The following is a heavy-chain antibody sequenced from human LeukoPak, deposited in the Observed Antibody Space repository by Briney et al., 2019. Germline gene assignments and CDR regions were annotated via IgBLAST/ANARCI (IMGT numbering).Heavy chain of an antibody. CDR1: GFTFSSYA. CDR3: AKDPRIAVAGIVDY. V-gene: IGHV3-23*01. D-gene: IGHD6-19*01. J-gene: IGHJ4*02. Sequence: GGSLRLSCAASGFTFSSYAMSWVRQAPGKGLEWVSAISGSGGSTYYADSVKGRFTISRDNSKNTLYLQMNSLRAEDTAVYYCAKDPRIAVAGIVDYWGQGTLVTVSS. CDR2: ISGSGGST.